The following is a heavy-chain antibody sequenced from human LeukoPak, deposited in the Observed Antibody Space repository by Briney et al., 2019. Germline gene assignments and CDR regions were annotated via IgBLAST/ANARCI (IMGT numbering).Heavy chain of an antibody. Sequence: PSETLSLTCTVSGDSISSYYWSWIRQTPGKGLEWIGYIYYSGSTNYNPSLKSRVTISVDTSKNQFSLKLSSVTAADTAVYYCARALGYSYGYSGFDYWGQGTLVTVSS. CDR1: GDSISSYY. CDR3: ARALGYSYGYSGFDY. V-gene: IGHV4-59*01. CDR2: IYYSGST. D-gene: IGHD5-18*01. J-gene: IGHJ4*02.